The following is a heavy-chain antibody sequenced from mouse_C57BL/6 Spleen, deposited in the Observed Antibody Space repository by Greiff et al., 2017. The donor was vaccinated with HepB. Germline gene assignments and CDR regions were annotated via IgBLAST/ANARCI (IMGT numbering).Heavy chain of an antibody. CDR1: GFTFSDYG. Sequence: EVQGVESGGGLVKPGGSLKLSCAASGFTFSDYGMHWVRQAPEKGLEWVAYISSGSSTIYYADTVKGRFTISRDNAKNTLFLQMTSLRSEDTAMYYCARRAFGRGTYYAMDYWGQGTSVTVSS. V-gene: IGHV5-17*01. D-gene: IGHD3-3*01. J-gene: IGHJ4*01. CDR3: ARRAFGRGTYYAMDY. CDR2: ISSGSSTI.